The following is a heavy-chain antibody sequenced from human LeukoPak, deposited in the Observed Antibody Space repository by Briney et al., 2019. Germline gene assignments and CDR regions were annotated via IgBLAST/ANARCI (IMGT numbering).Heavy chain of an antibody. J-gene: IGHJ6*03. CDR1: GYTFTSYG. CDR2: ISAYNGNT. V-gene: IGHV1-18*01. Sequence: ASVKVSCKASGYTFTSYGISWVRQAPGQGLEWMGWISAYNGNTNYAQKLQGRVTMTTDTSTSTAYMELRSLRSDDTAVYYCARWTLFSSSSYRFDYYYMDIWGKGTTVTVSS. D-gene: IGHD6-6*01. CDR3: ARWTLFSSSSYRFDYYYMDI.